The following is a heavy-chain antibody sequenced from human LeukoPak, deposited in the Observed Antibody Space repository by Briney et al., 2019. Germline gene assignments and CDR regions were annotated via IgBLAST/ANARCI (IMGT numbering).Heavy chain of an antibody. J-gene: IGHJ5*02. CDR1: GFTFSSYA. CDR2: ISYDGSNK. V-gene: IGHV3-30-3*02. CDR3: ARRPEMVPAISSPGWFDP. Sequence: GGSLRLSCAASGFTFSSYAMHWVRQAPGKGLEWVAVISYDGSNKYYADSVKGRFTISRDNSKNTLYLQMNSLRAEDTAVYYCARRPEMVPAISSPGWFDPWGQGTLVTVSS. D-gene: IGHD2-2*02.